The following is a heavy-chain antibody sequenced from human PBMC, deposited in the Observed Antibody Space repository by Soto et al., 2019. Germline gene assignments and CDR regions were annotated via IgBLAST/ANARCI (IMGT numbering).Heavy chain of an antibody. J-gene: IGHJ5*02. CDR3: AHRRSSGYDWGPNWFDP. CDR1: GFSLSTSGVG. V-gene: IGHV2-5*02. D-gene: IGHD5-12*01. Sequence: QITLKESGPTLVKPTQTLTLTCTFSGFSLSTSGVGVGWIRQPTGKALEWLALIYWDDDKRYSPSLKSRLTITKDTSKNQVVLTMTNMDPVDTATYYCAHRRSSGYDWGPNWFDPWGQGTLVTVSS. CDR2: IYWDDDK.